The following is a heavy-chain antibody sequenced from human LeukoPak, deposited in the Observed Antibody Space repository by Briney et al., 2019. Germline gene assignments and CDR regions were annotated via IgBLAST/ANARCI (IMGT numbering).Heavy chain of an antibody. J-gene: IGHJ5*02. V-gene: IGHV3-53*01. D-gene: IGHD6-6*01. Sequence: PGGSLRLSCAASGFTVSSNYMSWVRQAPGKGLEWVSVIYSGGSTYYADSVKGRFTISRDNSKNTLYLQMNSPRAEDTAVYYCARSLAARGWFDPWGQGTLVTVSS. CDR2: IYSGGST. CDR1: GFTVSSNY. CDR3: ARSLAARGWFDP.